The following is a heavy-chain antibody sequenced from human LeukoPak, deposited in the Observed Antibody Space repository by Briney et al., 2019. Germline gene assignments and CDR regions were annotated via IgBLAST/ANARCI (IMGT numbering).Heavy chain of an antibody. CDR3: ARDYGSGTYYFDY. CDR1: GFTFTTYA. J-gene: IGHJ4*02. CDR2: ITGSGGST. Sequence: GGSLRLSCGASGFTFTTYAMTWVRQAPGKGLEWVSSITGSGGSTYYGDSVKGRFTISRDDPHNTLYLQMNSLRAEDTAVYYCARDYGSGTYYFDYWGQGTLVTVSS. D-gene: IGHD3-10*01. V-gene: IGHV3-23*01.